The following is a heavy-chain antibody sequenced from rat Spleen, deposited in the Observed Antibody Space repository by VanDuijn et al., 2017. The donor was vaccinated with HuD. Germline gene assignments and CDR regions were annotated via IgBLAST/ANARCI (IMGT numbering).Heavy chain of an antibody. CDR1: GFTFNNYW. V-gene: IGHV5-31*01. CDR3: ARHPDYSNYFDY. Sequence: EVQLVESGGGLVQPGRSLKLSRVASGFTFNNYWMTWIRQAPGKGLEWVASISPSGGSTYYRDSVKGRFTVSRDNTKSTLYLQMDSLRSEDTATYYCARHPDYSNYFDYWGQGVMVTVSS. J-gene: IGHJ2*01. D-gene: IGHD1-1*01. CDR2: ISPSGGST.